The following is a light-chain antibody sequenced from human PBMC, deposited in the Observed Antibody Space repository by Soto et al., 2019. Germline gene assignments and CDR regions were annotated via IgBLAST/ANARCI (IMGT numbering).Light chain of an antibody. J-gene: IGKJ1*01. Sequence: EIVMTQSPATLSASPGERATLSCRASQSVRSNLAWYQQKPGQAPRLLIYGASTRATGIPARFRGSGSGTEFTLSIGSRQSEDFAVYYCQQYNDWPPTFGQGNKVEIK. V-gene: IGKV3-15*01. CDR3: QQYNDWPPT. CDR2: GAS. CDR1: QSVRSN.